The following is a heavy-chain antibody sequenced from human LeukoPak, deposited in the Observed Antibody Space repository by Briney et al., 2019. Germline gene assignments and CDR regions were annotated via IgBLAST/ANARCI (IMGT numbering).Heavy chain of an antibody. D-gene: IGHD2-21*01. CDR3: ARGYYKFDY. V-gene: IGHV4-59*08. CDR1: GVSISNNY. CDR2: IHYSGST. Sequence: SETLSLTCTVSGVSISNNYWSWIRQPPGKGLEWIGYIHYSGSTNDNPSLKSRVTISVDTSKNQFSLRLTSVTAAGTAVYYCARGYYKFDYWGQGTLVTVSS. J-gene: IGHJ4*02.